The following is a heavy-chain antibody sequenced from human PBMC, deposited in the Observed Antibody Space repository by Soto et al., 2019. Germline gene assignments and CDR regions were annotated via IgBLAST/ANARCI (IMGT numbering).Heavy chain of an antibody. Sequence: ESGGGLVQPGGSLRLSCAASGFTFSTYWMTWVRQAPGKGPEWVTHIRPDGSEKAYVDSVEGRFTISRDNAKNSLYLQMNSLRVEDTAVDYCAREGWGSMLDHWGLGTLVTVSS. CDR3: AREGWGSMLDH. J-gene: IGHJ4*02. D-gene: IGHD7-27*01. CDR1: GFTFSTYW. V-gene: IGHV3-7*04. CDR2: IRPDGSEK.